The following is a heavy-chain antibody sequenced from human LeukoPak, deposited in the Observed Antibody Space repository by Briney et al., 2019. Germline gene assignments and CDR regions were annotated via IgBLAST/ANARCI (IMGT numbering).Heavy chain of an antibody. D-gene: IGHD2-2*01. V-gene: IGHV3-30*04. J-gene: IGHJ6*02. CDR2: ISYDGSTT. CDR3: ARESTTYYDYYYYGMDV. Sequence: GGSLRLSCAASGFTFSSYAMHWVRQAPGKGLEWVTVISYDGSTTYYADSVKGRFTISRDNSKNTVYLQMNSLRAEDTAVYYCARESTTYYDYYYYGMDVWGQGTTVTVSS. CDR1: GFTFSSYA.